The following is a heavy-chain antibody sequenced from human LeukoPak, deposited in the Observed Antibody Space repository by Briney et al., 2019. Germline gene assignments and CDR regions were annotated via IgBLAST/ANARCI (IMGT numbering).Heavy chain of an antibody. CDR3: ARGLKAAAGGVWFDP. J-gene: IGHJ5*02. Sequence: PSETLSLTCAVYGGSFSGYYWSWIRQPPGKGLEWIGEINHSGSTNYNPSLKSRVTISVDTSKNQFSLKLSSVTAADTAVYYCARGLKAAAGGVWFDPWGQGTLVTVSS. V-gene: IGHV4-34*01. CDR1: GGSFSGYY. CDR2: INHSGST. D-gene: IGHD6-13*01.